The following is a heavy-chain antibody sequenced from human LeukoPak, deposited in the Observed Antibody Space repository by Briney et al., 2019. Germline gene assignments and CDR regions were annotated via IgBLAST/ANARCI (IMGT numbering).Heavy chain of an antibody. CDR2: INHSGST. V-gene: IGHV4-34*01. D-gene: IGHD1-7*01. Sequence: PSETLSLTCAVYGGSFSGYYWSWIRQPPGKGLEWIGEINHSGSTNYNPSLKSRVTISVDTSKNQFSLKLSPVTAADTAVYYCASSNAGTTLDYWGQGTLVTVSS. J-gene: IGHJ4*02. CDR3: ASSNAGTTLDY. CDR1: GGSFSGYY.